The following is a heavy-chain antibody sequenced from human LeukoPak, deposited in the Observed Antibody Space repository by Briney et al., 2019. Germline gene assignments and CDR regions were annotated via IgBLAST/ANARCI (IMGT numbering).Heavy chain of an antibody. D-gene: IGHD4-17*01. CDR3: AKGRIGGPTVTTQYFQH. J-gene: IGHJ1*01. Sequence: GGSLRLSCAASGFTFSSYGMHWVRQAPGKGLEWVAFIRYDGSNKYYADSVKGRFTISRDNSKNTLYLQMNSLRAEDTAVYYCAKGRIGGPTVTTQYFQHWGQGTLVTVSS. CDR2: IRYDGSNK. V-gene: IGHV3-30*02. CDR1: GFTFSSYG.